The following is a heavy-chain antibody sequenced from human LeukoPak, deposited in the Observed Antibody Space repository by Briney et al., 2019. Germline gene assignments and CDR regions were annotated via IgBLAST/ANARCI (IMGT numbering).Heavy chain of an antibody. CDR1: GFTFSSYG. Sequence: GGSLRLSCAASGFTFSSYGMHWVRQAPGKGLEWVAVISYDGSNKYYADSVKGRFTISRDNAKNSLYLQMNSLRAEDTAVYYCARHVVAVGFDYWGQGTLVTVSS. CDR2: ISYDGSNK. CDR3: ARHVVAVGFDY. D-gene: IGHD3-22*01. V-gene: IGHV3-30*03. J-gene: IGHJ4*02.